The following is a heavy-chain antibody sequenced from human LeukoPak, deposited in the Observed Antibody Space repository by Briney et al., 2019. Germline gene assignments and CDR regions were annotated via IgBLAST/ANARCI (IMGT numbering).Heavy chain of an antibody. CDR3: AKISGCSGGSCYDIDY. CDR2: ISYDGSNK. V-gene: IGHV3-30*18. CDR1: GFNFSSHA. J-gene: IGHJ4*02. Sequence: GRSLRLSCAASGFNFSSHAMHWVRQAPGKGLEWVAVISYDGSNKYYADSVKGRFTISRDNSKNTLYLQMNSLRAGDTAVYYCAKISGCSGGSCYDIDYWGQGTLVTVSS. D-gene: IGHD2-15*01.